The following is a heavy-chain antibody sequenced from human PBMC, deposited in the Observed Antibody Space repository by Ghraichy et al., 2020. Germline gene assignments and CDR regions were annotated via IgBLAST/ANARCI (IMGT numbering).Heavy chain of an antibody. CDR1: GYSISSGYH. J-gene: IGHJ6*03. V-gene: IGHV4-38-2*02. Sequence: SETLSLTCTVSGYSISSGYHWGWIRQPPGKGLEWIGSIYHSGSTYYNPSLKSRVTISVDTSKNQFSLKLSSVTAADTAVYYCARALSSSSSYYYYMDVWGKGTTVTVSS. D-gene: IGHD6-6*01. CDR2: IYHSGST. CDR3: ARALSSSSSYYYYMDV.